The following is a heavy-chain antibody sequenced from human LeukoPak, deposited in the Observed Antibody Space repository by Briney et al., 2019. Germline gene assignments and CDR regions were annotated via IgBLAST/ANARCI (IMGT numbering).Heavy chain of an antibody. CDR1: GFKFTSYW. J-gene: IGHJ6*02. CDR3: ARLYYYGMEV. Sequence: GESLKISWKGSGFKFTSYWIGWVRQMPGKGLEWMAVIYPGDSDTRYRPSFQGQVTISADRSTSTAYLQWSSLKAADTAMYYCARLYYYGMEVWGQGTTVTVSS. CDR2: IYPGDSDT. V-gene: IGHV5-51*01.